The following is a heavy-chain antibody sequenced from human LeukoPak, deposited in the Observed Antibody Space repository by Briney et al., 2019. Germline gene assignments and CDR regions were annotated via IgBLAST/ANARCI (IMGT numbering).Heavy chain of an antibody. CDR1: GFTVITND. V-gene: IGHV3-53*01. D-gene: IGHD5-18*01. J-gene: IGHJ4*02. CDR2: LYSDGNT. CDR3: ARGALTAVAV. Sequence: GGSLRLSCAASGFTVITNDMTWVRQAPGKGLEWVSVLYSDGNTKYADSVQGRFTISRDNSKNTLYLEMNSLSPDDTAVYFCARGALTAVAVWGQGTLVTVSS.